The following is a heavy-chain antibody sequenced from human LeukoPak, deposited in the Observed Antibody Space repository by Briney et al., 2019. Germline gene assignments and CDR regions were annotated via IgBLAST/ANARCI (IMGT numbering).Heavy chain of an antibody. J-gene: IGHJ4*02. CDR3: AKLGIAAALNLYYFDY. V-gene: IGHV3-9*01. CDR1: GFTFDDYA. D-gene: IGHD6-13*01. CDR2: ISWNSGSI. Sequence: PGGSLRLSCAASGFTFDDYAMHWVRQAPGKGLEWVSGISWNSGSIGYADFVKGRFTISRDNSKNTLYLQMNSLRAEDTAVYYCAKLGIAAALNLYYFDYWGQGTLVTVSS.